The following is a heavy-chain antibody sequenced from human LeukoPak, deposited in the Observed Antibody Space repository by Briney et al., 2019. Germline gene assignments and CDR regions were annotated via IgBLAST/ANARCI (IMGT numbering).Heavy chain of an antibody. CDR3: AKGATEGYYYYYGLDV. CDR2: INPKSGAT. CDR1: GYAFTGYY. J-gene: IGHJ6*02. V-gene: IGHV1-2*02. Sequence: ASVKVSCKASGYAFTGYYMHWVRQAPGQGLEWVGWINPKSGATTYAQKFQDRVTLTRDTSINTAYMDLSGLTSDDTAVFYCAKGATEGYYYYYGLDVWGQGTTVTVSS.